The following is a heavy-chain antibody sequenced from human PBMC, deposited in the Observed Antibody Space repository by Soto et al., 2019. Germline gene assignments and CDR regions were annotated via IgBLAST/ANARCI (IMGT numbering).Heavy chain of an antibody. D-gene: IGHD6-19*01. Sequence: PSETLSLTCAVSGGSMSSGGYSWSWIRQHPGKGLEWIGYIYYSGSTYYNPSLKSRVTISVDTSKNQFSLKLSSVTAADTAVYYCARHGQWLVTGYFYHGMDVWGQGTTVTVSS. CDR3: ARHGQWLVTGYFYHGMDV. V-gene: IGHV4-31*11. J-gene: IGHJ6*02. CDR1: GGSMSSGGYS. CDR2: IYYSGST.